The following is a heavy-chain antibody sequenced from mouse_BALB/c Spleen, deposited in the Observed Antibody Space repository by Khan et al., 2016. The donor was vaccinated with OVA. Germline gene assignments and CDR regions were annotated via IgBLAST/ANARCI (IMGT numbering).Heavy chain of an antibody. V-gene: IGHV9-3-1*01. D-gene: IGHD1-1*02. J-gene: IGHJ1*01. CDR2: INTYTGEP. CDR3: ASGGYWYFDV. CDR1: GYSFTNYG. Sequence: QIQLVQSGPEVKKPGETVKISCKASGYSFTNYGMNWVRPAPGKGLKWMGWINTYTGEPTSADDFRGRFAFSLETSASTAYLQINNLKNEDTATYFCASGGYWYFDVWGAGTTVTVSS.